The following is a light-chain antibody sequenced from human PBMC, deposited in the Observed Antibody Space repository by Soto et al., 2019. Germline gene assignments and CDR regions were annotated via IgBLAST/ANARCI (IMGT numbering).Light chain of an antibody. CDR3: QQYGSSRWT. CDR2: AIS. J-gene: IGKJ1*01. Sequence: EIVLTHSPATLSLSPWEIATLSCRASPSVTDKQLAWYQQKPGQAPRLLIYAISSRATGIPDRFSGSGSGTDFTLTISRLEPEDFAMYYCQQYGSSRWTFAHGTKVDIK. CDR1: PSVTDKQ. V-gene: IGKV3-20*01.